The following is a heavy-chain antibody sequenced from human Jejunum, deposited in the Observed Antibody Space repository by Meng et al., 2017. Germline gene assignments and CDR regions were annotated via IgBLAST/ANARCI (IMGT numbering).Heavy chain of an antibody. Sequence: GESLKISCAASGFTFSYDAMHWIRQAPGKGLEWVAVISYDGSNTYYADSVKGRFTISRDNSKNTLYLQMNSLRVEDTAVYYCARAIVRGINYYGMAVWGQGTTVTVSS. J-gene: IGHJ6*02. CDR3: ARAIVRGINYYGMAV. CDR2: ISYDGSNT. CDR1: GFTFSYDA. V-gene: IGHV3-30*01. D-gene: IGHD3-10*01.